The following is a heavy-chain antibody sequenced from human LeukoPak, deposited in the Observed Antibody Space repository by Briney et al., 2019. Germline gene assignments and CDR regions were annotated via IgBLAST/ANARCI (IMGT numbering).Heavy chain of an antibody. D-gene: IGHD6-13*01. CDR2: IDWDDDK. J-gene: IGHJ4*02. CDR1: GFSLSTSGMC. Sequence: ESGPTLVNPTQTLTLTCTFSGFSLSTSGMCVSWIRQPPGRALEWLARIDWDDDKYYSTSLKTRLTISKDTSKNQVVLTMTNMDPVDTATYYCARGRMCSSWHYFDYWGQGTLVTVSS. V-gene: IGHV2-70*11. CDR3: ARGRMCSSWHYFDY.